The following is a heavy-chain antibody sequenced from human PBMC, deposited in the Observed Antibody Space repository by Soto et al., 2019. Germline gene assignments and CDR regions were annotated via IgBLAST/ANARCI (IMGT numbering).Heavy chain of an antibody. Sequence: PGWSLRLSCASSGFTFIGSAMHWVRQASGKGLEWVGRIRSKANSYATAYAASVKGRFTISRDDSKNTAYLQMNSLKTEDTAVYYCTRQDKWLLPKAFDIWGQGTMVTVSS. D-gene: IGHD3-22*01. CDR2: IRSKANSYAT. J-gene: IGHJ3*02. V-gene: IGHV3-73*01. CDR3: TRQDKWLLPKAFDI. CDR1: GFTFIGSA.